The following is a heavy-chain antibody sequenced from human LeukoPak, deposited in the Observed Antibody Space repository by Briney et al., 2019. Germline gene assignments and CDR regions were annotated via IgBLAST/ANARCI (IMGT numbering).Heavy chain of an antibody. Sequence: ASVKVSCKASGYTFTSYAMNWVRQAPGQGLEWMGWINTNTGNPTYAQGFTGRFVFSLDTSVSTAYLQISSLKAEDTAVYYCARYYCSSTSCYGVRWFDPWGQGTLVTVSS. V-gene: IGHV7-4-1*02. CDR3: ARYYCSSTSCYGVRWFDP. D-gene: IGHD2-2*01. J-gene: IGHJ5*02. CDR2: INTNTGNP. CDR1: GYTFTSYA.